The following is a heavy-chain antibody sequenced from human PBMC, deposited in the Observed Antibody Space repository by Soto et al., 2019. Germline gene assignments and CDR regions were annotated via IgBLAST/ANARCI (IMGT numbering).Heavy chain of an antibody. J-gene: IGHJ4*02. Sequence: QVQLQESGPGLVKPSETLSLTCTVSGASINSGGYYWSWIRQLPGKGLEWIGYIYFSGSTYYNPSLESRVTISLDTSQNQFSLKLSSVTDADTAMYFRASGDAWEALLAHWGQGILVTVSS. D-gene: IGHD4-17*01. CDR2: IYFSGST. V-gene: IGHV4-31*03. CDR1: GASINSGGYY. CDR3: ASGDAWEALLAH.